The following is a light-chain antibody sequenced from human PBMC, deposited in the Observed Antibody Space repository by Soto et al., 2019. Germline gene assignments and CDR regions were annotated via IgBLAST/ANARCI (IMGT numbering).Light chain of an antibody. CDR2: GAS. J-gene: IGKJ4*01. Sequence: IVLTQSPAILALSPGDRATLSCRASQSVSSSYLAWYQHKPGQAPRLLIHGASSRVTGIPDRFSGSGSGTDFTLTITILEPEDFAVYYCQQYQSLTFGGGTKVEIK. CDR3: QQYQSLT. V-gene: IGKV3-20*01. CDR1: QSVSSSY.